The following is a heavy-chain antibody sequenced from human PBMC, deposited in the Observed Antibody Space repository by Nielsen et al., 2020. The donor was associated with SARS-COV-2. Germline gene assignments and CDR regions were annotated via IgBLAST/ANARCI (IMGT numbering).Heavy chain of an antibody. D-gene: IGHD5-18*01. V-gene: IGHV4-59*08. CDR1: GGSISSYY. CDR3: ARLQYGRGAMGMDV. Sequence: GSLRLSCTVSGGSISSYYWSWIRQPPGKGLEWIGYIYYSGSTNYNPSLKSRVTISVDTSKNQFSLKLSSVTAADTAVCYCARLQYGRGAMGMDVWGKGTTVTVSS. J-gene: IGHJ6*03. CDR2: IYYSGST.